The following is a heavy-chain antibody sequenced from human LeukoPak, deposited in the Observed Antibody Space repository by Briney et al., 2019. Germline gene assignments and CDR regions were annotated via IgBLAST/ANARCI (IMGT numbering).Heavy chain of an antibody. Sequence: GGSLRLSCTASGFTFSSYGMHWVRQAPGKGLEWVAFIRYDGSNKYYADSVKGRFTISRDNSKNTLYLQMNSLRAEDTAVYYCAKDRSITMIVVVTYFDYWGQGTLVTVSS. CDR1: GFTFSSYG. CDR3: AKDRSITMIVVVTYFDY. V-gene: IGHV3-30*02. CDR2: IRYDGSNK. D-gene: IGHD3-22*01. J-gene: IGHJ4*02.